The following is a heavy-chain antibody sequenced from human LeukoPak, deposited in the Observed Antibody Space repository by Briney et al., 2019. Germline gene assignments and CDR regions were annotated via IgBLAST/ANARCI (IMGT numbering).Heavy chain of an antibody. CDR3: ARVGYSSGFPRAPDAFDI. CDR2: IYYSGST. Sequence: SETLSLTCTVSGGSISSYYWSWIRQPPGKGLEWIGYIYYSGSTNYNPSLKSRVTISVDTSKNQFSLKLSSVTAADTAVYYCARVGYSSGFPRAPDAFDIWGQGTMVTVSS. D-gene: IGHD6-19*01. CDR1: GGSISSYY. V-gene: IGHV4-59*01. J-gene: IGHJ3*02.